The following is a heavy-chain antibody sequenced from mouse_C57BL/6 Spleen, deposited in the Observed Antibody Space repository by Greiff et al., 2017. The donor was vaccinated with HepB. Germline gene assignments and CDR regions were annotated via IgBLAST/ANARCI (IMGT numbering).Heavy chain of an antibody. V-gene: IGHV1-26*01. Sequence: EVQLQQSGPELVKPGASVKISCKASGYTFTDYYMNWVKQSHGKSLEWIGDINPNNGGTSYNQKFKGKATLTVDKSSSTAYMELRSLTSEDSAVYYCARGASEKGYAMDYWGQGTSVTVSS. CDR1: GYTFTDYY. J-gene: IGHJ4*01. D-gene: IGHD3-1*01. CDR3: ARGASEKGYAMDY. CDR2: INPNNGGT.